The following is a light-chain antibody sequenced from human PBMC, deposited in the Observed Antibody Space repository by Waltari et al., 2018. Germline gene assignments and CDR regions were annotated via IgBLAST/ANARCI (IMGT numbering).Light chain of an antibody. Sequence: DIQMTQSPSSQSASVGARVTITCRASQTITRYLNWFQQKPGKAPKLLIYATSSLQSGVPSRFSGSGSGTDFTLTISSLQPEDFATYYCQQSYSMPLTFGGGTKVEIK. CDR3: QQSYSMPLT. CDR2: ATS. CDR1: QTITRY. V-gene: IGKV1-39*01. J-gene: IGKJ4*02.